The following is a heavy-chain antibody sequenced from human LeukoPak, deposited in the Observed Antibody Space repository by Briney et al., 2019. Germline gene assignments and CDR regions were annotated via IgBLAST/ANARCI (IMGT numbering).Heavy chain of an antibody. J-gene: IGHJ6*03. D-gene: IGHD6-19*01. Sequence: GGSLRLSCAASGFTFSSYSMNWVRQAPGKGLEWVSSISSSSSYIYYADSVKGRFTISRDNAKNSLYLQMNSLRAEDTAVYYCARRASIAVAGGDYYYYYMDVWGKGTTVTISS. CDR2: ISSSSSYI. CDR3: ARRASIAVAGGDYYYYYMDV. CDR1: GFTFSSYS. V-gene: IGHV3-21*04.